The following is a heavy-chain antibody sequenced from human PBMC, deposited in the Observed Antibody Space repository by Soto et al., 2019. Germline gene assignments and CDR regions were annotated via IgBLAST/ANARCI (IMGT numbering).Heavy chain of an antibody. CDR3: AREGGVAPGARREWYLDL. J-gene: IGHJ2*01. CDR2: INPHTGDT. Sequence: QVQLVQSGAEVKKPGASVTVSCKTSGYPLTDFYIHWVRQAPGQGLEWMAWINPHTGDTNTALKFQGRVTMTRDTSINTAFMELTRLSSDDTAVYDCAREGGVAPGARREWYLDLWGRGTLVSVSS. CDR1: GYPLTDFY. D-gene: IGHD1-26*01. V-gene: IGHV1-2*02.